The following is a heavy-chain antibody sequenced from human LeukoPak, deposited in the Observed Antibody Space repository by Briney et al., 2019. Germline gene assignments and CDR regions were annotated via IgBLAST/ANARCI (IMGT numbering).Heavy chain of an antibody. D-gene: IGHD6-19*01. Sequence: GGSLRLSCAASGFTFSSYEMIWVRQAPGKGLEWVSYITSTGSGIYYADSVKGRFAISRDNAKNSLFLQMLSLRDEDTAVYFCARVRLVPRYYYGMDVWGQGTTVIVSS. CDR2: ITSTGSGI. CDR3: ARVRLVPRYYYGMDV. CDR1: GFTFSSYE. J-gene: IGHJ6*02. V-gene: IGHV3-48*03.